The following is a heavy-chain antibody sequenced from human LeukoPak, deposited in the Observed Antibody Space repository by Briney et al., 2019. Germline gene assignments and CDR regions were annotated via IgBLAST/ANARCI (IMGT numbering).Heavy chain of an antibody. J-gene: IGHJ5*02. Sequence: PSETLSLTCTVSGGSISSSSYYWGWIRQPPGKGLEWTGSIYYSGSTYYNPSLKSRVTISVDTSKNQFSLKLSSVTAADTAVYYCARKEYNWFDPWGQGTLVTVSS. CDR3: ARKEYNWFDP. D-gene: IGHD3-10*01. CDR2: IYYSGST. CDR1: GGSISSSSYY. V-gene: IGHV4-39*07.